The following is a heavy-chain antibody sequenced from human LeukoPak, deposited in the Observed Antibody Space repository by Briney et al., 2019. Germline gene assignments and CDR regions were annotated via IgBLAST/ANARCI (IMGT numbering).Heavy chain of an antibody. CDR1: GFSFNNYA. J-gene: IGHJ4*02. Sequence: SGGSLRLSCAAFGFSFNNYAMSWVRQAPGKGLEWVSAISGSGDNTYFADSVKGRFTISRDIPKNRLYLQMNSLRAEDTAIYYCAKDRGVTPIPFDYWGQGTLVTVSS. V-gene: IGHV3-23*01. CDR3: AKDRGVTPIPFDY. CDR2: ISGSGDNT. D-gene: IGHD2-21*02.